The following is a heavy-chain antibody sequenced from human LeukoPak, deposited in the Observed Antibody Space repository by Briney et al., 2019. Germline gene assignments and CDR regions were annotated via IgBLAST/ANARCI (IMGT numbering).Heavy chain of an antibody. CDR3: ARQLRYFDWLFTWGY. CDR1: GYTFTSYY. Sequence: ASVKVSCKASGYTFTSYYMHWVRQAPGQGLEWMGIINPSGGSTSYAQKFQGRVTMTRDVSTSTVYMELSSLRSEDTAVYYCARQLRYFDWLFTWGYWGQGTLVTVSS. J-gene: IGHJ4*02. V-gene: IGHV1-46*01. D-gene: IGHD3-9*01. CDR2: INPSGGST.